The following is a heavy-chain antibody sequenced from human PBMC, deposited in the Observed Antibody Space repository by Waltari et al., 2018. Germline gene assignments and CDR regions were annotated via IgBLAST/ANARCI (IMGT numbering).Heavy chain of an antibody. Sequence: QVQLVQSGAEVKKPGASVKVSCKASGYTFTSYAMHWVRQAPGQRLEWMGWINAGNGNTKYSQKFQGRVTITADKSTSTAYMELSSLRSEDTAVYYCARSGSYRNWFDPWGQGTLVTVSS. V-gene: IGHV1-3*01. CDR1: GYTFTSYA. CDR2: INAGNGNT. CDR3: ARSGSYRNWFDP. J-gene: IGHJ5*02. D-gene: IGHD1-26*01.